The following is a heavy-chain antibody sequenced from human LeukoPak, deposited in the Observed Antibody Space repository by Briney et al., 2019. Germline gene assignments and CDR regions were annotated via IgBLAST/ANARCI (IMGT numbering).Heavy chain of an antibody. CDR1: GFTFSSYA. J-gene: IGHJ4*02. CDR3: AKGTSRDGYNYY. D-gene: IGHD5-24*01. V-gene: IGHV3-23*01. Sequence: GGSLRLSCAASGFTFSSYAMSWVRQAPGKGLEWVSAIRGSGGSTYYADSVKGRFTISRDNSKNTLYLQMNSLRAEDTAVYYCAKGTSRDGYNYYWGQGTLVTVSS. CDR2: IRGSGGST.